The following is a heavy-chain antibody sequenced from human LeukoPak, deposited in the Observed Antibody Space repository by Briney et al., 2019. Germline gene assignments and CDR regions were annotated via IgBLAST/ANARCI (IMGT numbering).Heavy chain of an antibody. CDR2: IYTSGST. V-gene: IGHV3-53*01. CDR1: GFTVSSNY. CDR3: ARNDALDI. J-gene: IGHJ3*02. Sequence: GGSLRLSCAASGFTVSSNYMSWVRQAPGKGLEWASVIYTSGSTYYADSVKGRFTISRDNSKNTLYLQMNSLRTEDTAMYYCARNDALDIWGQGTMVTVSS.